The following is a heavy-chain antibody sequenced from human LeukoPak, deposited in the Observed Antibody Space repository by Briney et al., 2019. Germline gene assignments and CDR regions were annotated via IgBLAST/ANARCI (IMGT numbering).Heavy chain of an antibody. CDR2: ISGYNGNT. J-gene: IGHJ3*02. Sequence: GASVKVSCKASGYTFTSYGITWVRQAPGQGLEWMGWISGYNGNTNYAQKFQGRVTMTTDTSTSTVYMELSSLRSEDTAVYYCARDEWYGEVAFDIWGQGTMVTVSS. CDR3: ARDEWYGEVAFDI. CDR1: GYTFTSYG. V-gene: IGHV1-18*01. D-gene: IGHD4-17*01.